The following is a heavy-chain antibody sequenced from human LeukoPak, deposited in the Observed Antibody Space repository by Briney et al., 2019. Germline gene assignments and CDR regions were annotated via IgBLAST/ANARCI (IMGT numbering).Heavy chain of an antibody. Sequence: PSETLSLTCTVSGYSISSGYYWGWIRQPPGKGLEWIGSIYHSGSTYYNPSLKSRVTISVDTSKNQFSLKLSSVTAPDTAVYYCARVRCSGGSCPYYYYYYYMDVWGKGTTVTVSS. D-gene: IGHD2-15*01. V-gene: IGHV4-38-2*02. CDR2: IYHSGST. CDR1: GYSISSGYY. CDR3: ARVRCSGGSCPYYYYYYYMDV. J-gene: IGHJ6*03.